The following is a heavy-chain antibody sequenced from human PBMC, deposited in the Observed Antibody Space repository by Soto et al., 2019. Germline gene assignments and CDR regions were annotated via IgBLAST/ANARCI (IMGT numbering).Heavy chain of an antibody. J-gene: IGHJ4*01. CDR1: GGSLSGYY. CDR2: INHSGST. V-gene: IGHV4-34*01. CDR3: ASRLDY. Sequence: SETLSLTCAVYGGSLSGYYWSWIRQPPGKGLEWIGEINHSGSTNYNPSLKSRVTISVDTSKNQFSLKLSSVTAADTAVYYCASRLDYWGDGTLVTVSS.